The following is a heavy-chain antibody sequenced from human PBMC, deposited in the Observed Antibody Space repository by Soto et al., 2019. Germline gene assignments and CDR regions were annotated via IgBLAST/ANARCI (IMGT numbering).Heavy chain of an antibody. CDR3: AKDLLGYCSSTSCSAEYFQH. J-gene: IGHJ1*01. D-gene: IGHD2-2*03. CDR2: ISGSGGST. V-gene: IGHV3-23*01. Sequence: GGSLRLSCAASGFTFSSYAMSWVRQAPGKGLEWVSAISGSGGSTYYADSVKGRFTISRDNSKNTLYLQMNSLRAEDTAVYYCAKDLLGYCSSTSCSAEYFQHWGQGTLVTVSS. CDR1: GFTFSSYA.